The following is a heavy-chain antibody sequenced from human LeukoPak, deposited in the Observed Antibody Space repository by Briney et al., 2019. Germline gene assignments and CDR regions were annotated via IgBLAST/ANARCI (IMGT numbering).Heavy chain of an antibody. CDR3: AKGYCSDTNCQTRLGLDY. J-gene: IGHJ4*02. D-gene: IGHD2-15*01. Sequence: GGSVRLFCAASGFTFSSYAMSWVRQAPGKGLEWVSSISVSGTYTYYADSVKGRFTISRDNSKNTLYLQMNRLRAEDTAVYYCAKGYCSDTNCQTRLGLDYWGQGALVSGSS. CDR2: ISVSGTYT. CDR1: GFTFSSYA. V-gene: IGHV3-23*01.